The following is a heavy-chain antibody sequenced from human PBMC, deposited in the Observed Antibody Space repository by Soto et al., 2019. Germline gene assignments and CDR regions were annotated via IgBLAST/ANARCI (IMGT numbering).Heavy chain of an antibody. CDR1: GFTFSSYG. J-gene: IGHJ6*02. CDR2: IWYDGSNK. V-gene: IGHV3-33*01. CDR3: ARELGGRPMIFGVVNTLRYYYYGMDV. D-gene: IGHD3-3*01. Sequence: GGSLRLSCAASGFTFSSYGMHWVRQAPGKGLEWVAVIWYDGSNKYYADSVKGRFTISRGNSKNTLYLQMNSLRAEDTAVYYCARELGGRPMIFGVVNTLRYYYYGMDVWGQGTTVTVSS.